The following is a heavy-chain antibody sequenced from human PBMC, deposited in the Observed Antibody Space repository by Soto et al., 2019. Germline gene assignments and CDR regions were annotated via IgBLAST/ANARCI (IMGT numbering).Heavy chain of an antibody. CDR3: ARDILSGGAYPDS. V-gene: IGHV3-74*01. J-gene: IGHJ5*01. CDR1: GFTFSSYW. Sequence: GGSLRLSCAASGFTFSSYWMHWVRQAPGKGLVWVSRMNSYGTTTNYADSVKGRFTISRDNVRNTLYLEMNSLRAEDTAVYYCARDILSGGAYPDSWGLGTKVTVSS. CDR2: MNSYGTTT. D-gene: IGHD3-10*01.